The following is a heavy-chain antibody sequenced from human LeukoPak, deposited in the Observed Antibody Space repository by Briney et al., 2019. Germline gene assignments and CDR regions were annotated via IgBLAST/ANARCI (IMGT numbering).Heavy chain of an antibody. D-gene: IGHD3/OR15-3a*01. V-gene: IGHV4-59*01. Sequence: PSETLSLTCTVSGGSISLYYWSWIRQPPGKGLEWIGYFYDTRSPKYNPSLERRVTISVDMSRNQFSLNLTSVTAADTAVYYCTRGLGSLTYWGQGTLATVSS. CDR1: GGSISLYY. CDR3: TRGLGSLTY. J-gene: IGHJ4*02. CDR2: FYDTRSP.